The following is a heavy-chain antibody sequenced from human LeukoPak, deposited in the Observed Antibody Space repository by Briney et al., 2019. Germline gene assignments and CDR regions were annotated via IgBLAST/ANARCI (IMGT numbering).Heavy chain of an antibody. V-gene: IGHV1-2*02. CDR2: INPNSGGT. Sequence: ASVKVSRKASGYTFTGYYMHWVRQAPGQGLEWMGWINPNSGGTNYAQKFQGRVTMTRDTSISTAYMELSRLRSDDTAVYYCASTDRVGAQGAFDIWGQGTMVTVSS. D-gene: IGHD1-26*01. CDR3: ASTDRVGAQGAFDI. CDR1: GYTFTGYY. J-gene: IGHJ3*02.